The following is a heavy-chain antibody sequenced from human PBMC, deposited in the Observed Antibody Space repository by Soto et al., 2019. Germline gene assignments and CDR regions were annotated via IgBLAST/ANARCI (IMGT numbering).Heavy chain of an antibody. CDR3: AMVDVYVTPSPQDV. D-gene: IGHD3-16*01. CDR2: INTYNGNT. J-gene: IGHJ6*01. Sequence: QVQPVQSGAEVKNPGASVKVSCKASGYTFTRYGIGWARQAPGQGLEWMGWINTYNGNTNYAQNVQGRVTLTTDTSTSTAYMELRSPRSNDTAIYYCAMVDVYVTPSPQDVW. V-gene: IGHV1-18*01. CDR1: GYTFTRYG.